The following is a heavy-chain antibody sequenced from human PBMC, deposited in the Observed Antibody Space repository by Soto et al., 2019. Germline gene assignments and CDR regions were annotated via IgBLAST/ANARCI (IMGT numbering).Heavy chain of an antibody. CDR1: GGTLSNYA. CDR2: IIPIFGTT. Sequence: QVQLVQGGTEVKMAGSSVRISCEASGGTLSNYAVSWVRQAPGLGLEWMGGIIPIFGTTTYAQKFQGRITITADETTGRVYMDLTGLRSDDTAVFYFTRAVRTGNYGMDVWGQGTTVTVSS. J-gene: IGHJ6*02. CDR3: TRAVRTGNYGMDV. V-gene: IGHV1-69*01.